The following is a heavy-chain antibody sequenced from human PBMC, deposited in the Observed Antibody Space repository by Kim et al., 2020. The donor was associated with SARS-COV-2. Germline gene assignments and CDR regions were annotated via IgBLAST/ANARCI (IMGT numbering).Heavy chain of an antibody. CDR1: GGSINTYAY. J-gene: IGHJ3*02. V-gene: IGHV4-39*01. CDR3: ARHVKANDAFDN. Sequence: SETLSLTCIVSGGSINTYAYWGWIRQTPGKGLGWIGSMHHSGSTYHNPSLQSRVTISVDMSKNQVSLKLRSVTAADTAVYYCARHVKANDAFDNWGQGTMVIVSS. CDR2: MHHSGST.